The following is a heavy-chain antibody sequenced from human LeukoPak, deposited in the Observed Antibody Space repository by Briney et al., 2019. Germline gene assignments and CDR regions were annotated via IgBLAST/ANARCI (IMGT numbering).Heavy chain of an antibody. J-gene: IGHJ4*02. CDR3: ARPMLGYCSGGSCYHFDY. Sequence: VEVSCKASGGIFNSYGISWVRQAPGQGLEWMGWISAYNGNTNYAQNLQGRVTLTTDTSTSTAYMELRSLRSDDTTVYYCARPMLGYCSGGSCYHFDYWGQGTLVTVSS. D-gene: IGHD2-15*01. V-gene: IGHV1-18*01. CDR2: ISAYNGNT. CDR1: GGIFNSYG.